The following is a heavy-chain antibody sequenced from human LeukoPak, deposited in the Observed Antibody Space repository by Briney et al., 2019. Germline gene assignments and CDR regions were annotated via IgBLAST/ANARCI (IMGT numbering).Heavy chain of an antibody. J-gene: IGHJ5*02. Sequence: GGSLRLSCAASGFTVSSNYMSWVRQAPGKGLEWVSVIYSGGSTYYADSVKGRFTISRDNSKNTLYLQMNSLRAEDTAVYYCARTYYYDSSGYRSYNWFDPWGQGTLATVSS. CDR1: GFTVSSNY. CDR2: IYSGGST. CDR3: ARTYYYDSSGYRSYNWFDP. V-gene: IGHV3-53*01. D-gene: IGHD3-22*01.